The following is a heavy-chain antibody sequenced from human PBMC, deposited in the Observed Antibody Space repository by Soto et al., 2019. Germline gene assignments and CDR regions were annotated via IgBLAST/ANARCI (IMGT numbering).Heavy chain of an antibody. D-gene: IGHD7-27*01. V-gene: IGHV1-8*01. CDR3: ARSRGGTGVHFDF. Sequence: QVQLVQSGAEVKEPGASVKVSCKASGYTFTNYDINWVRQATGQGPEWMGWMNPDSGDTGYVPNFQGRVSMTRSTDISTAYMELSDLRSEDTAVYYCARSRGGTGVHFDFWGQGPQVTVSS. CDR1: GYTFTNYD. CDR2: MNPDSGDT. J-gene: IGHJ4*02.